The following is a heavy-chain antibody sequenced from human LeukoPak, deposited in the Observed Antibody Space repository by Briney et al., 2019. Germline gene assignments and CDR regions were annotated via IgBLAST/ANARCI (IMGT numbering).Heavy chain of an antibody. D-gene: IGHD4-11*01. CDR2: ISTSSSYI. V-gene: IGHV3-21*01. CDR1: GFTFSSYS. J-gene: IGHJ4*02. Sequence: PGGSLRLSCAASGFTFSSYSMNWVRQAPGKGLEWVSSISTSSSYIYYADSVKGRFTISRDIPKNTLYLQMNSLRGEDSAVYYCAKDSSNWAFDYWGQGTLLTVSS. CDR3: AKDSSNWAFDY.